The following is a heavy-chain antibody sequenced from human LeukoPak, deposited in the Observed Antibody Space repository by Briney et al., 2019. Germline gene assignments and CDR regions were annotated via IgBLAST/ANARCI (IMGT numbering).Heavy chain of an antibody. CDR2: ISIGNTYI. Sequence: GGSLRLSCVVSGFGFSDSYMTWIRQAPGKGLEWVSSISIGNTYIYYADSVKGRFTISRDNAKNSLYLQLNSLRAEDTAVYYCAGSDTIGYLPREWDYWYFDRWGRGTLVTVSS. D-gene: IGHD3-22*01. J-gene: IGHJ2*01. CDR1: GFGFSDSY. CDR3: AGSDTIGYLPREWDYWYFDR. V-gene: IGHV3-21*03.